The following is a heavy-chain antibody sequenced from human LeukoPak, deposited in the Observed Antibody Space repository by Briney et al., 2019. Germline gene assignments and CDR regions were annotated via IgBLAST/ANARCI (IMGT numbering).Heavy chain of an antibody. J-gene: IGHJ3*02. Sequence: GGSLRLSCADSGFTFDEYGMRWVRQAPRKGLEWVSGIFWNGGSTDYADSVKGGFTLSRDNANNSLYLQMHSLRAEDTAVYYCARDYQLSRIRYQLLFPGAFDIWGQGTMVTVSS. CDR3: ARDYQLSRIRYQLLFPGAFDI. CDR1: GFTFDEYG. D-gene: IGHD2-2*01. CDR2: IFWNGGST. V-gene: IGHV3-20*04.